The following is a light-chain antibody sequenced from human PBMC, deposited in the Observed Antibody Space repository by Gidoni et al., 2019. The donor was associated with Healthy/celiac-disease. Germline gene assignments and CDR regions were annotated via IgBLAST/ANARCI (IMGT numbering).Light chain of an antibody. CDR1: QRVLYSSNNKNY. Sequence: DLVLTHSPDSLALSLGERATINCKSSQRVLYSSNNKNYLAWYQQKPGQPPKLLIYWASTRESGVPDRFSGSGSGTDFTLTISSLQAEDVAVYYCQQYYSTLSLTFGGGTKVEIK. V-gene: IGKV4-1*01. J-gene: IGKJ4*02. CDR2: WAS. CDR3: QQYYSTLSLT.